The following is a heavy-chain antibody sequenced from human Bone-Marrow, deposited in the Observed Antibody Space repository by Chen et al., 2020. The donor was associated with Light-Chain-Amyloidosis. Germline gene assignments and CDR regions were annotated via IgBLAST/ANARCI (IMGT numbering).Heavy chain of an antibody. V-gene: IGHV5-51*01. CDR2: IYPDDSDA. D-gene: IGHD5-12*01. Sequence: EVQLEQPGPEVKKPGESLKISCKGSGYTFPNYWIGWVRQMPGKGLEWRGVIYPDDSDARYSPSFEGQVTISADKSITTAYLQWRSLKASDTAMYYCARRRDGYNFDYWGQGTLVTVSS. J-gene: IGHJ4*02. CDR3: ARRRDGYNFDY. CDR1: GYTFPNYW.